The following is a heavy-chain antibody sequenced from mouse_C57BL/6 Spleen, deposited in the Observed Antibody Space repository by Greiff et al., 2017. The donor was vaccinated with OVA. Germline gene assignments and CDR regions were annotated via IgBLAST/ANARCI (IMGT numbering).Heavy chain of an antibody. CDR1: GYSITSGYY. D-gene: IGHD2-9*01. CDR3: ARKPYYGYDGAWFAY. V-gene: IGHV3-6*01. Sequence: EVQLQQSGPGLVKPSQSLSLTCSVTGYSITSGYYWNWIRQFPGNKLEWMGYISYDGSNNYNPSLKNRISITRDTSKNQFFLKLNSVTTEDTATYYCARKPYYGYDGAWFAYWGQGTLVTVSA. CDR2: ISYDGSN. J-gene: IGHJ3*01.